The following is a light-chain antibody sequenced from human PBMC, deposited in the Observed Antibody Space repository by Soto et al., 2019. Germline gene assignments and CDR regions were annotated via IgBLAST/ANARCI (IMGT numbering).Light chain of an antibody. J-gene: IGKJ3*01. V-gene: IGKV3-20*01. CDR1: QSVSSSY. CDR2: VAS. CDR3: QQDGSSLPFT. Sequence: EIVLTQSPGTLSLSPGESATLSCRASQSVSSSYLAWYQKKPGQAPRLLIYVASSRATGIPDRFSGSGSGTHFTLTIIRQVPEDFSVYYWQQDGSSLPFTFGPGTIVDIK.